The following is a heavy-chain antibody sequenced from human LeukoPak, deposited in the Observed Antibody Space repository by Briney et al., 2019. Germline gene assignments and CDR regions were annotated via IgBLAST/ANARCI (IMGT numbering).Heavy chain of an antibody. V-gene: IGHV1-46*01. J-gene: IGHJ4*02. CDR1: GGTFSSYA. D-gene: IGHD5-18*01. CDR2: INPSGGST. Sequence: GASVKVSCKASGGTFSSYAISWVRQAPGQGLEWMGLINPSGGSTSHTQKFQGRVTMTRDTSTSTVYMELSGLRSEDTAVYYCARGLVDGYSYMVDYWGQGTLVTVSS. CDR3: ARGLVDGYSYMVDY.